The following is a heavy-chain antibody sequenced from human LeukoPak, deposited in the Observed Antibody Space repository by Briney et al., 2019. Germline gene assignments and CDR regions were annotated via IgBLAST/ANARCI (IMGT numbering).Heavy chain of an antibody. CDR2: INTGNGNT. V-gene: IGHV1-3*04. CDR1: GYTFAGYG. J-gene: IGHJ4*02. CDR3: AKDHGKSGSFDY. D-gene: IGHD5-24*01. Sequence: GASVRISCKASGYTFAGYGVHWVRQAPGQGLECMGWINTGNGNTGSSQNFQGRVTLTKDTAASTAYMELSGLTSEDTAVYYCAKDHGKSGSFDYWGQGTLVTVSS.